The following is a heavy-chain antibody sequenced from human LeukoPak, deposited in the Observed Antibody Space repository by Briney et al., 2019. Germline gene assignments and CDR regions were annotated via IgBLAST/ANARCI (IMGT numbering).Heavy chain of an antibody. CDR3: ARGGDSSNWYAWFDP. V-gene: IGHV4-59*01. Sequence: PSETLSLTCTVSGDSISNYYWSWIRQPPGKGLEWIGYMYNSGSTNYNPSLKSRVTISIDTSKNQFSLKLSSVTAADTAVYYCARGGDSSNWYAWFDPWGQGTLATVSS. J-gene: IGHJ5*02. CDR2: MYNSGST. D-gene: IGHD6-13*01. CDR1: GDSISNYY.